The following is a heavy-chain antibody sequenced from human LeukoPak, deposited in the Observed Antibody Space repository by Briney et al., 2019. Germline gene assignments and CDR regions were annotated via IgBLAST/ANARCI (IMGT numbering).Heavy chain of an antibody. CDR1: GGSIISTTYY. D-gene: IGHD3-3*01. CDR2: IYSRGST. CDR3: ARRYDFWSGYPPPLDY. Sequence: SETLSLTCTVSGGSIISTTYYWGWIRQPPGKGLEWIGSIYSRGSTNYNPSLKSRVTISVDTSKKQFSLKLSSVTAADTAVYYCARRYDFWSGYPPPLDYWGQGTLVTVSS. J-gene: IGHJ4*02. V-gene: IGHV4-39*07.